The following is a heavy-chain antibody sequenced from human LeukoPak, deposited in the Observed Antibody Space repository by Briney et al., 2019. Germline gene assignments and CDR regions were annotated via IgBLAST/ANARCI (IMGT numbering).Heavy chain of an antibody. CDR2: ISSSSSYI. D-gene: IGHD6-19*01. V-gene: IGHV3-21*01. J-gene: IGHJ4*02. CDR3: ARSVGVAGSREGFDY. Sequence: GGSLRLSCAASGFTFSSYSMNWVRQAPGKGLEWVSSISSSSSYIYYADSVKGRFTISRDNAKNSLYLQMNSLRAEDTAVYYCARSVGVAGSREGFDYWGQGTLVTVSS. CDR1: GFTFSSYS.